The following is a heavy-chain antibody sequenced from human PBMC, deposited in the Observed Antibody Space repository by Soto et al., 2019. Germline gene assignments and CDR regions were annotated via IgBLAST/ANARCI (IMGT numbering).Heavy chain of an antibody. J-gene: IGHJ4*02. CDR1: GYTFTSYD. Sequence: QVQLVQSGAEVKKPGASVKVSCQASGYTFTSYDISCVRQAPGQGLEWMGWMNPSGGNTGYAQKFQGRVTMTRTTSTSTAYMELSSLTSEDTAVYYCARNYYGSGRPFDNWGQGTLVTVSS. CDR2: MNPSGGNT. D-gene: IGHD3-10*01. V-gene: IGHV1-8*01. CDR3: ARNYYGSGRPFDN.